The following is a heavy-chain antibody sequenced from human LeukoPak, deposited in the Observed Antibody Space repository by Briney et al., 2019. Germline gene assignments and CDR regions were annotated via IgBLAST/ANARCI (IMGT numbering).Heavy chain of an antibody. CDR2: IIPILGIA. J-gene: IGHJ4*02. V-gene: IGHV1-69*04. CDR1: GGTFSSYA. CDR3: ARFRLGGSSSGGGTRFFDY. Sequence: VASVKVSCKASGGTFSSYAISWVRQAPGQGLEWMGRIIPILGIANYAQKFQGRVTITADKSTSTAYMELSSLRSEDTAVYYCARFRLGGSSSGGGTRFFDYWGQGTLVTVSS. D-gene: IGHD6-13*01.